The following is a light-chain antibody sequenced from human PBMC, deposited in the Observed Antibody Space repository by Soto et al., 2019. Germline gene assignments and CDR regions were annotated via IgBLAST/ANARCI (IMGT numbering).Light chain of an antibody. CDR1: KSDIGVYDF. V-gene: IGLV2-8*01. CDR3: KSYAGSNTYV. J-gene: IGLJ1*01. Sequence: QSVLTQPPSASGSPGQSVTISCTGTKSDIGVYDFVSCYQHHPGTAPRLIIYEVVRRPSGVPDRFSGSKSGNTASLTVSGLQAADEADYFCKSYAGSNTYVFGSGTKVT. CDR2: EVV.